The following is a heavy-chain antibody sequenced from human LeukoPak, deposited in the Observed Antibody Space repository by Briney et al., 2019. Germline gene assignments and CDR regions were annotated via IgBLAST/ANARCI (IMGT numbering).Heavy chain of an antibody. CDR3: VKRAVEIYNYTDV. CDR1: GFTFSTYA. J-gene: IGHJ6*03. CDR2: IGGSGSGP. V-gene: IGHV3-23*01. Sequence: GRSLRLSCAASGFTFSTYAMTWVRQAPGKGLEWVSTIGGSGSGPHYAESVKGRFIISRDNSKNTLFLQMNSLRAEDTATYYCVKRAVEIYNYTDVWGKGTTVTVSS.